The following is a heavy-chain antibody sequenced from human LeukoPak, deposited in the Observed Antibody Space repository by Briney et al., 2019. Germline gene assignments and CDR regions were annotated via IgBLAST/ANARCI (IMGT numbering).Heavy chain of an antibody. V-gene: IGHV3-73*01. Sequence: GGSLRLSCAASGFTFSGSAMHWVRQASGKGLEWVSRIRSKANSYATAYAASVKGRFTISRDDSKNTAYLQMNSLKTEDTAVYYCTRSFSGSMVVTEDYWGQGTLVTVSS. CDR2: IRSKANSYAT. J-gene: IGHJ4*02. CDR3: TRSFSGSMVVTEDY. D-gene: IGHD4-23*01. CDR1: GFTFSGSA.